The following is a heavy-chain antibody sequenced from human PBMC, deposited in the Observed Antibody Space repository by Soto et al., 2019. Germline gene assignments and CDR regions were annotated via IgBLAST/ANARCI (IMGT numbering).Heavy chain of an antibody. Sequence: SETLSLTCTVSGGSINSYYWSWIRQSQGKGLEWIAYIYYNGNTNYNPSLMSRVTLSVDTSKNQFSLSLTSVTAADTAMYYCARHDPGGYFRHCGQGTLVTVSS. CDR1: GGSINSYY. J-gene: IGHJ1*01. CDR3: ARHDPGGYFRH. V-gene: IGHV4-59*08. D-gene: IGHD3-16*01. CDR2: IYYNGNT.